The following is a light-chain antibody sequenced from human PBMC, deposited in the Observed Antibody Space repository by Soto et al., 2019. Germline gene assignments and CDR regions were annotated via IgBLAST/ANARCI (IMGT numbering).Light chain of an antibody. Sequence: EIVMTQSPATLSVSPGERATLSCRASQSVSTNLAWYQQKPGQAPRLLIYAASVRATGIPARFSGSGSGTDFTLTISRLEPEDSAVYYCQQYDRLPQLSFGPGTKVDIK. V-gene: IGKV3-15*01. CDR1: QSVSTN. CDR3: QQYDRLPQLS. CDR2: AAS. J-gene: IGKJ3*01.